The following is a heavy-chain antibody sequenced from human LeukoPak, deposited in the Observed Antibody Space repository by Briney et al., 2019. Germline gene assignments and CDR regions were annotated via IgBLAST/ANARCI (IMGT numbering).Heavy chain of an antibody. CDR2: ISGSGGST. V-gene: IGHV3-23*01. J-gene: IGHJ4*02. Sequence: PGGSLRLSCAASGFTFSSYVMSWVRQAPGKGLEWVSTISGSGGSTYYADSVKGRFTISRDNSMNTLYLQMNSLRAEDTAVYYCAKARKVLLWFGELALDHWGQGTLVTVSS. CDR1: GFTFSSYV. D-gene: IGHD3-10*01. CDR3: AKARKVLLWFGELALDH.